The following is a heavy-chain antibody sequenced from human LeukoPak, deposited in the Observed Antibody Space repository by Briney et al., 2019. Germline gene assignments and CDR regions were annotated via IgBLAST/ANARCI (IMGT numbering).Heavy chain of an antibody. Sequence: RGGSLRLSCAASGFTFITYSLIWVRQATGEGLEWVSSISGDSTYIYYADSVKGRFTISRDNAKNSLFLQMSSLRAEDTAVYYCVRAVFSSSYYWDYWGQGTLVTVSS. CDR2: ISGDSTYI. J-gene: IGHJ4*02. CDR3: VRAVFSSSYYWDY. CDR1: GFTFITYS. D-gene: IGHD6-13*01. V-gene: IGHV3-21*01.